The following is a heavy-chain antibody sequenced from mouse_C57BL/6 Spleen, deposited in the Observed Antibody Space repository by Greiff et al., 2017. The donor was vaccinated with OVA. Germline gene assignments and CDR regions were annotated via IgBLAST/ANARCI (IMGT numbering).Heavy chain of an antibody. Sequence: DVKLVESEGGLVQPGSSMKLSCTASGFTFSDYYMAWVRQVPEKGLEWVANINYDGSSTYYLDSLKSRFIISRDNAKNILYLQMSSLKSEDTATDYCARDQDYYGSSYGAMDYWGQGTSVTVSS. V-gene: IGHV5-16*01. CDR1: GFTFSDYY. J-gene: IGHJ4*01. CDR2: INYDGSST. CDR3: ARDQDYYGSSYGAMDY. D-gene: IGHD1-1*01.